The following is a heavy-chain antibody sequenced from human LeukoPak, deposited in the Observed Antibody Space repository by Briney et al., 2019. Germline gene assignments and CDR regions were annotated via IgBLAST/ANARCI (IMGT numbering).Heavy chain of an antibody. CDR2: INPNSGGT. CDR1: GYTFTGYY. V-gene: IGHV1-2*06. Sequence: ASVKVSCKASGYTFTGYYMHWVRQAPGQGLEWTGRINPNSGGTNYAQKFQGRVTMTRDTSISTAYMELSRLRSDDTAVYYCARGYSSGWYKSTYNWFDPWGQGTLVTVSS. J-gene: IGHJ5*02. D-gene: IGHD6-19*01. CDR3: ARGYSSGWYKSTYNWFDP.